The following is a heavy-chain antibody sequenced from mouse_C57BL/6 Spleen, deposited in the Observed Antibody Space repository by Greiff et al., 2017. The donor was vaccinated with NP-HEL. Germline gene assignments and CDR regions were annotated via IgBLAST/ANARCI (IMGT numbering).Heavy chain of an antibody. CDR2: IDPENGDT. Sequence: EVQLQESGAELVRPGASVKLSCTASGFNIKDDYMHWVKQRPEQGLEWIGWIDPENGDTEYASKFQGKATITADTSSNTAYLQLSSLTSEDTAVYYCTFTGSIYYFDYWGQGTTLTVSS. J-gene: IGHJ2*01. CDR3: TFTGSIYYFDY. CDR1: GFNIKDDY. V-gene: IGHV14-4*01. D-gene: IGHD4-1*01.